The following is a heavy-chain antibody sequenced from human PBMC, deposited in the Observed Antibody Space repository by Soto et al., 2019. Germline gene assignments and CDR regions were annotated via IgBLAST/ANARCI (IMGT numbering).Heavy chain of an antibody. CDR2: IIPIFGTA. CDR3: ARSLNTYYYDSSDLWGMDV. J-gene: IGHJ6*02. V-gene: IGHV1-69*13. CDR1: GGTFSSYA. Sequence: GASVKVSCKASGGTFSSYAISWVRQAPGQGLEWMGGIIPIFGTANYAQKFQGRVTITADESTSTAYMELSSLRSEDTAVYYCARSLNTYYYDSSDLWGMDVWGQGTTVTVSS. D-gene: IGHD3-22*01.